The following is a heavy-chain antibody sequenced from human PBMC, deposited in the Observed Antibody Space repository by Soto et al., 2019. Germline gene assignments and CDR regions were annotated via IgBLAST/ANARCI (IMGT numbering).Heavy chain of an antibody. J-gene: IGHJ6*01. Sequence: PGASLKISCERSGYSFTSYWIGWVRQMPGKGLEWMGIIYPGDSDTRYSPSFQGQVTISADKSISTAYLQWSSLKASDTAMYYCARHAWGDGYAYYYYGMDVWGQGTTVTLSS. V-gene: IGHV5-51*01. CDR1: GYSFTSYW. D-gene: IGHD5-12*01. CDR3: ARHAWGDGYAYYYYGMDV. CDR2: IYPGDSDT.